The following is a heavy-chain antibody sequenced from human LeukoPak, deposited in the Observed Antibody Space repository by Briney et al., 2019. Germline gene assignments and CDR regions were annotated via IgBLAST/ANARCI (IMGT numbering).Heavy chain of an antibody. Sequence: ASVKVFCKASGYTLTGYHVQWVRQAPGQGLEWMGWINPMNGDTNYAQKFQGRVTMTRDTSINTAYMELRSLISDDTAVYYCARGVAAYTHYADSSGYDWGQGTLVIVSS. J-gene: IGHJ4*02. CDR1: GYTLTGYH. D-gene: IGHD3-22*01. CDR3: ARGVAAYTHYADSSGYD. CDR2: INPMNGDT. V-gene: IGHV1-2*02.